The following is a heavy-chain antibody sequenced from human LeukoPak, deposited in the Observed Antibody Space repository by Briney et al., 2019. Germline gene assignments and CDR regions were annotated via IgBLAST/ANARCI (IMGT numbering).Heavy chain of an antibody. J-gene: IGHJ4*02. V-gene: IGHV3-21*01. D-gene: IGHD1-1*01. CDR1: GFTFTTYT. CDR3: ATWDDLPLDH. Sequence: GGSLRLSCVGSGFTFTTYTMHWVRQAPGTALEWVSAITGNGSSIYYSGPLKGRFTISRDNAKNSVYLHMTGLSAADTAVYYCATWDDLPLDHWGQGTLVTVSS. CDR2: ITGNGSSI.